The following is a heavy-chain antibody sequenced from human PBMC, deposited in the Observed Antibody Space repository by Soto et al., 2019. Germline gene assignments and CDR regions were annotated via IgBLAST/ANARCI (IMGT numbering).Heavy chain of an antibody. J-gene: IGHJ5*02. CDR3: ARGLSDTAMPRGNWFDP. Sequence: SETLSLTCAVYGGSFSGYYWSWIRQPPGKGLEWIGEINHSGSTNYNPSLKSRVTISVDTSKNQFSLKLSSATAADTAVYYCARGLSDTAMPRGNWFDPWGQGTLVTVSS. V-gene: IGHV4-34*01. D-gene: IGHD5-18*01. CDR1: GGSFSGYY. CDR2: INHSGST.